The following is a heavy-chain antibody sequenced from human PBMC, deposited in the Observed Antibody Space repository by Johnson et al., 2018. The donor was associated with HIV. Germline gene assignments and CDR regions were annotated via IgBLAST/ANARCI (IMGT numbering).Heavy chain of an antibody. Sequence: QVQLVESGGGVVQPGRSLRLSCAASGFTFSSYAMHWVRQAPGKGLEWVAVISYDGINKYNADSVKGRFTISRDNSKNSLYLQMNSLRAEDTAVYYCAKDRPPSDIIVGASAHDAFDIWGQGTMVTVSS. J-gene: IGHJ3*02. CDR1: GFTFSSYA. D-gene: IGHD1-26*01. V-gene: IGHV3-30-3*01. CDR3: AKDRPPSDIIVGASAHDAFDI. CDR2: ISYDGINK.